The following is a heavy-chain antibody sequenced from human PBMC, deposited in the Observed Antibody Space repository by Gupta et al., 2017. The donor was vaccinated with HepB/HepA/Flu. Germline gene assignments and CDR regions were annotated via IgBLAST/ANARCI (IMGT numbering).Heavy chain of an antibody. J-gene: IGHJ6*02. CDR3: AKAVSSFEDYYYYGMDV. D-gene: IGHD4-23*01. V-gene: IGHV3-30*18. CDR1: GFTFSSYG. CDR2: ISYDGSNK. Sequence: QVQLVESGGGVVQPGRSLRLSCAASGFTFSSYGMHWVRQAPGKGLEWVAVISYDGSNKYYADSVKGRFTISRDNSKNTLYLQMNSLRAEDTAVYYCAKAVSSFEDYYYYGMDVWGQGTTVTVSS.